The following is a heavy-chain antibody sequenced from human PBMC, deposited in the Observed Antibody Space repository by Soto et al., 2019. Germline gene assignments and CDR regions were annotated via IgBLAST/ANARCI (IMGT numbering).Heavy chain of an antibody. D-gene: IGHD2-8*01. CDR3: AREGTYCTNGVCYTVFFDY. Sequence: GGSLRLSCAASGFTFSSYGMHWVRQAPGKGLEWVAVIWYDGSNKYYADSVKGRFTISRDNSKNTLYLQMNSLRAEDTAVYYCAREGTYCTNGVCYTVFFDYWGQGTLVTVSS. J-gene: IGHJ4*02. CDR2: IWYDGSNK. CDR1: GFTFSSYG. V-gene: IGHV3-33*01.